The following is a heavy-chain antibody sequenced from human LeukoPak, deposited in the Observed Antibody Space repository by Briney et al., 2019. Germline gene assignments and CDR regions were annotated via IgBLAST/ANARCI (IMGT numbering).Heavy chain of an antibody. CDR1: GGSISSYY. D-gene: IGHD5-24*01. Sequence: SETLSLTCIVSGGSISSYYWSWIRQPPGKGLEWIGYIYYSGSTKYNPSLKSRVTISVDTSKNQFSLKLNSVTAADTAVYYCARDLDVYNLLFDYWGQGTLVTVSS. V-gene: IGHV4-59*01. CDR2: IYYSGST. J-gene: IGHJ4*02. CDR3: ARDLDVYNLLFDY.